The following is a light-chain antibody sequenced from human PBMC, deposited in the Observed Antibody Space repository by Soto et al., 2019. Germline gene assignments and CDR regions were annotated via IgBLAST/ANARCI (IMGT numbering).Light chain of an antibody. CDR2: EGS. V-gene: IGLV2-23*01. Sequence: SVLTQPASVSGSPGQSITISCTGTSSDVGSYNLVSWYQQHPGKAPKLMIYEGSKRPSGVSNRFSGSKSGNTASLTISGLRAEDEADYYCCSYAGSSTYVFGTGTKLTVL. J-gene: IGLJ1*01. CDR1: SSDVGSYNL. CDR3: CSYAGSSTYV.